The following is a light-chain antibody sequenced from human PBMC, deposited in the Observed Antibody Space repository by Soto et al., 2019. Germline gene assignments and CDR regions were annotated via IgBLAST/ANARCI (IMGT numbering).Light chain of an antibody. CDR1: SSDIGVYDF. V-gene: IGLV2-8*01. CDR3: KSYAGSNTYV. J-gene: IGLJ1*01. Sequence: QSVLTQPPSASGSLGQSVTVSCTGSSSDIGVYDFVSWYQHHPGKAPRLIIYEVVQRPSGVPDRFSGSKSGNTASLTVSGLQAADEADYFCKSYAGSNTYVFGSGTKVTVL. CDR2: EVV.